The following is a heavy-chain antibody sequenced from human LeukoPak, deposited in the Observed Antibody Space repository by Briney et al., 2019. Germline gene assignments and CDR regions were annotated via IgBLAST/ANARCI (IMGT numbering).Heavy chain of an antibody. Sequence: PGGSLRLSCAASGFTFSSYAMSWVRQAPGKELDWVSAVTGSGGGTYYADSVKGRFTISRDNSKDTLYLQMDSLRVEDTAVYYCARGGGYNLAFDYWGQGTLVTVSS. CDR1: GFTFSSYA. D-gene: IGHD5-24*01. CDR2: VTGSGGGT. CDR3: ARGGGYNLAFDY. V-gene: IGHV3-23*01. J-gene: IGHJ4*02.